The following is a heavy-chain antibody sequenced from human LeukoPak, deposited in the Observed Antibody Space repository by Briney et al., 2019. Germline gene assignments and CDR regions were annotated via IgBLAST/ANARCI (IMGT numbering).Heavy chain of an antibody. CDR3: AKAGLIRFDY. CDR1: GFTFSSYA. CDR2: ISGSEGTT. Sequence: GGSLRLSCAASGFTFSSYAMSWVRQAPGKGLEWVSGISGSEGTTYYADSVKGRFTISRDNSKNTLYLQMNSLRAEDTALYYCAKAGLIRFDYWGQGTLVTVSS. J-gene: IGHJ4*02. D-gene: IGHD2-21*01. V-gene: IGHV3-23*01.